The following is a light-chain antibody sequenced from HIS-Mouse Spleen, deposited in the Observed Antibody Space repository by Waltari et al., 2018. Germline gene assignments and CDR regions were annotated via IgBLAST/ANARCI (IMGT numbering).Light chain of an antibody. J-gene: IGLJ3*02. CDR1: SSDVGGYHY. Sequence: QSALTQPASVSGSPGQSITISCTGTSSDVGGYHYVSWYQQYPGKAPKLMIYEVSNRPSGVSNRFSGSKSGNTASLTISGLQAEDEADYYCSSYTSSSSWVFGGGTKLTVL. CDR2: EVS. V-gene: IGLV2-14*01. CDR3: SSYTSSSSWV.